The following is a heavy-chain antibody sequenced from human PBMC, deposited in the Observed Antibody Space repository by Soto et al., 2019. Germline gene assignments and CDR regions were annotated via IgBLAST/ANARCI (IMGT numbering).Heavy chain of an antibody. Sequence: VQLVQSGAEGKKPGSSVKVSCKASGGTFSSYAISWVRQAPGQGLEWMGGTIPIFGTANYAQKFQGRVTITADESTSTAYMELSSLRSEDTAVYYCARGRVAARPTYYGMDVWGQGTTVTVSS. CDR3: ARGRVAARPTYYGMDV. D-gene: IGHD6-6*01. V-gene: IGHV1-69*01. J-gene: IGHJ6*02. CDR2: TIPIFGTA. CDR1: GGTFSSYA.